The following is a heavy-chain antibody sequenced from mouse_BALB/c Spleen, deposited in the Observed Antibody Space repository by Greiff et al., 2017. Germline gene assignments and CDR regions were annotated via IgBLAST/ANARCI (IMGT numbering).Heavy chain of an antibody. CDR1: GFNIKDYY. D-gene: IGHD2-4*01. Sequence: EVQLQQSGAELVRSGASVKLSCTASGFNIKDYYMHWVKQRPEQGLEWIGWIDPENGDTEYAPKFQGKATMTADTSSNTAYLQLSSLTSEDTAVYYCNARPMIGYAMDYWGQGTSVTVPS. V-gene: IGHV14-4*02. CDR3: NARPMIGYAMDY. CDR2: IDPENGDT. J-gene: IGHJ4*01.